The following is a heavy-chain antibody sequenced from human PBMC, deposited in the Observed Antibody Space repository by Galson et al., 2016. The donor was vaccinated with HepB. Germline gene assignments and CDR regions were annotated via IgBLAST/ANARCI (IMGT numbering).Heavy chain of an antibody. J-gene: IGHJ4*02. CDR1: GFIFSNYA. D-gene: IGHD1/OR15-1a*01. CDR2: ISDSAGST. Sequence: SLRLSCAASGFIFSNYAMSWVRQAPGKGLEWVSGISDSAGSTYFADSVKGRFTISRDNSKNTLYLQMNSLRVEDTAVYYCAKGTTLQEHFGYFDHWGQGTLVTVSS. V-gene: IGHV3-23*01. CDR3: AKGTTLQEHFGYFDH.